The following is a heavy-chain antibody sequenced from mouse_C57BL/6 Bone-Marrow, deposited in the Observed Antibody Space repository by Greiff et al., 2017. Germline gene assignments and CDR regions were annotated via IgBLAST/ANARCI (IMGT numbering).Heavy chain of an antibody. Sequence: EVQLQQSGTVLARPGASVKMSCKTSGYTFTSYWMHWVKQRPGQGLEWIGAIYPGNSDTSYNQKFKGKAKLTAATSASTAYMELSSLTNEDSAVYYCTRYEATVVDYWGQGTTLTVSS. J-gene: IGHJ2*01. CDR1: GYTFTSYW. V-gene: IGHV1-5*01. CDR3: TRYEATVVDY. D-gene: IGHD1-1*01. CDR2: IYPGNSDT.